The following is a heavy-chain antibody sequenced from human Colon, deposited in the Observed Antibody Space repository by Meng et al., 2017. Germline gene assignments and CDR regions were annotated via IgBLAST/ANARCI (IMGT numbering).Heavy chain of an antibody. CDR2: INHSGST. V-gene: IGHV4-34*01. Sequence: PVRQWGAGLLKPSGTLALPCAVYGGSFSGYYWSWIRQPPGKGLEWIGEINHSGSTNYNPSLKSRVTISVDTSKNQFSLKLSSVTAADTAVYYCARERLSSGWYGGRWFDPWGQGTLVTVSS. D-gene: IGHD6-19*01. CDR3: ARERLSSGWYGGRWFDP. CDR1: GGSFSGYY. J-gene: IGHJ5*02.